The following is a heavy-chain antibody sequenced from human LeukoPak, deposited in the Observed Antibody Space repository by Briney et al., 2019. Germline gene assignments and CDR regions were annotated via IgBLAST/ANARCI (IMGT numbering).Heavy chain of an antibody. Sequence: GASVKVSCKASGYTFTGYYMHWVRQAPGQGLEWMGWISPNSGGTNYAQKFQGRVTMTRDTSISTAYMELSRLRSDDTAVYYCASFVSRYYYYYGMDVWGQGTTVTVSS. J-gene: IGHJ6*02. CDR2: ISPNSGGT. V-gene: IGHV1-2*02. CDR1: GYTFTGYY. D-gene: IGHD6-6*01. CDR3: ASFVSRYYYYYGMDV.